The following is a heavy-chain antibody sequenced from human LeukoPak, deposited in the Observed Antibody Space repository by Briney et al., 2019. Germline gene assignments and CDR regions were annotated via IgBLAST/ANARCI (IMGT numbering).Heavy chain of an antibody. CDR2: ISSNGGST. CDR1: GFTFSSYA. J-gene: IGHJ4*02. Sequence: GSLRLSCAASGFTFSSYAMHWVCQAPGKGLEYVSAISSNGGSTYYANSVKGRFTISRDNSKNTLYLQMGSLRAEDMAVYYCARGEYYFDYWGQGTLVTVSS. V-gene: IGHV3-64*01. D-gene: IGHD3-10*01. CDR3: ARGEYYFDY.